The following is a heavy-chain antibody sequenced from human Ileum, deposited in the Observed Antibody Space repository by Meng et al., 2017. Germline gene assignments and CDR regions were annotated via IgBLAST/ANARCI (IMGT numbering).Heavy chain of an antibody. CDR1: GGSISSGEYC. J-gene: IGHJ4*03. CDR2: VYFTGYT. CDR3: ARHGHFTPDKYYFDS. V-gene: IGHV4-39*01. D-gene: IGHD3-3*02. Sequence: QVQLQESGPGLLKPSETLALSCTVSGGSISSGEYCWGWIRQPPGKGLEWIGGVYFTGYTYYSPSLMSRVTISVETSKNQSSLRLTSVTAADTGLYLCARHGHFTPDKYYFDSWGQGTLVTVSS.